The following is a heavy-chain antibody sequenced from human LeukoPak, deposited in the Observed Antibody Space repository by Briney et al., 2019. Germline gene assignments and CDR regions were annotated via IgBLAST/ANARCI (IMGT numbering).Heavy chain of an antibody. CDR1: GFTFSTYN. CDR3: AELGITMIGGV. J-gene: IGHJ6*04. V-gene: IGHV3-21*01. CDR2: ISGSGRNT. Sequence: GGSLRLSCAASGFTFSTYNMNWVRQAPGKGLEWVSSISGSGRNTYYADSVKGRFTISRDNAKNSLYLQMNSLRAEDTAVYYCAELGITMIGGVWGKGTTVTISS. D-gene: IGHD3-10*02.